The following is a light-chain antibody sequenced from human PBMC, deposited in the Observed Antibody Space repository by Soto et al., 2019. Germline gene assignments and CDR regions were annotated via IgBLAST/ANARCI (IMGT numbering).Light chain of an antibody. Sequence: DIVMTQSPATLSVSPGERATLSCRASQSVSSNLAWYQQKPGRAPRLLIYGASTRATGIPARFSGSGSGTEFTLTISSLQFEDFAVYYCQQYNNWPPWTFGQGTKVEIK. V-gene: IGKV3-15*01. CDR1: QSVSSN. CDR3: QQYNNWPPWT. CDR2: GAS. J-gene: IGKJ1*01.